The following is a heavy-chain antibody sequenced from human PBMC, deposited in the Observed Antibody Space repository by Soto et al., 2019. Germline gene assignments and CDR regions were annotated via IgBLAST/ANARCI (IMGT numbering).Heavy chain of an antibody. V-gene: IGHV4-39*01. CDR2: IYYSGST. CDR1: GGSISSSSYY. CDR3: ARHPPGLWFGELQFDP. J-gene: IGHJ5*02. Sequence: QLLESGPGLVKPSETLSLTCTVSGGSISSSSYYWGWIRQPPGKGLEWIGSIYYSGSTYYNPSLKSRVTISVDTSKTQFSLKLSSVTAADTALYYCARHPPGLWFGELQFDPWGQGTLVTVSS. D-gene: IGHD3-10*01.